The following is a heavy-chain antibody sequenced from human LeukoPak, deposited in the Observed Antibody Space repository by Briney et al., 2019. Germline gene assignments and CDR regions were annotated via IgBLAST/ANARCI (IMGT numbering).Heavy chain of an antibody. CDR2: ISSSSSYI. D-gene: IGHD6-19*01. CDR1: GFTFSSYS. CDR3: ARDQGSGWPL. V-gene: IGHV3-21*01. Sequence: KAGGSLGLSCAASGFTFSSYSMNWVRQAPGKGLEWVSSISSSSSYIYYADSVKGRFTISRDNAKNSLYLQMNSLRAEDTAVYYCARDQGSGWPLWGQGTLVTVSS. J-gene: IGHJ4*02.